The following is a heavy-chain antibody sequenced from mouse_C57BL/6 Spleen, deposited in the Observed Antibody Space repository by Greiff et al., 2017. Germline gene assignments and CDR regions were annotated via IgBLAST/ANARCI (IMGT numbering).Heavy chain of an antibody. D-gene: IGHD2-3*01. CDR2: FHPYNDDT. Sequence: QVTLKVSGAELVKPGASVKMSCKASGYTFTTYPIEWMKQNHGKSLEWIGNFHPYNDDTKYNEKFKGKATLTVEKSSSTVYLELSRLTSDDSAVYYCARGVIYDGYYGAMDYWGQGTSVTVSS. CDR1: GYTFTTYP. V-gene: IGHV1-47*01. CDR3: ARGVIYDGYYGAMDY. J-gene: IGHJ4*01.